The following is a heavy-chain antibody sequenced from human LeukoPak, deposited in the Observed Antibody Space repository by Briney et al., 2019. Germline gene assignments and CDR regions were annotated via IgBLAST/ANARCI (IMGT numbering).Heavy chain of an antibody. J-gene: IGHJ4*02. CDR3: ARDFVYTMVRGVNVDY. CDR2: ISAYNGNT. D-gene: IGHD3-10*01. CDR1: GYTFASYY. V-gene: IGHV1-18*04. Sequence: VASVKVSCKASGYTFASYYMHWVRQAPGQGLEWMGWISAYNGNTNYAQKLQGRVTMTTDTSTSTAYMELRSLRSDDTAVYYCARDFVYTMVRGVNVDYWGQGTLVTVSS.